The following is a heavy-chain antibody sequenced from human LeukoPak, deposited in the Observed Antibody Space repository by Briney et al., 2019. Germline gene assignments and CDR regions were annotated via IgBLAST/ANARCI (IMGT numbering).Heavy chain of an antibody. V-gene: IGHV4-39*07. CDR2: IYYSGST. D-gene: IGHD1-26*01. CDR1: GGSISSSSYY. CDR3: ARDRILVGALNRVYFDY. Sequence: SETLSLTCTVSGGSISSSSYYWGWIRQPPGKGLEWIGSIYYSGSTNYNPSLKSRVTISVDKSKNQFSLKLSSVTAADTAVYYCARDRILVGALNRVYFDYWGQGTLVTVSS. J-gene: IGHJ4*02.